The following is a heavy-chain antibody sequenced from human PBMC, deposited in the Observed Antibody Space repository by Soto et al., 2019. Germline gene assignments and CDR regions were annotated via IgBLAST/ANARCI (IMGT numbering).Heavy chain of an antibody. CDR3: TRCSFGDALNV. J-gene: IGHJ3*01. CDR2: ISSGSDYI. D-gene: IGHD3-10*01. Sequence: EVQLVESGGGVVQPGGSLRLSCAASGFTFSSYGMNWVRQAPGKGLEWVSSISSGSDYIFYADSVKGRFTISRDNAKNSLFLQMNRLTAEDTAVYYCTRCSFGDALNVWGQRTVVTVYS. V-gene: IGHV3-21*01. CDR1: GFTFSSYG.